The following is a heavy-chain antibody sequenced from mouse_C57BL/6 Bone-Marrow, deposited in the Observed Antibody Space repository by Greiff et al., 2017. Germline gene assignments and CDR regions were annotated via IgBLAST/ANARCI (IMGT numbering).Heavy chain of an antibody. Sequence: VQLQQSGAELVRPGASVKLSCTASGFNIKDDYMHWVKQRPEQGLEWIGWIDPENGDTEYASKFQGKATITADKSSNTAYLQLSSLTSEDTAVYYCTPYDYGSLFAYWGQGTLVTVSA. D-gene: IGHD1-1*01. CDR3: TPYDYGSLFAY. J-gene: IGHJ3*01. CDR2: IDPENGDT. CDR1: GFNIKDDY. V-gene: IGHV14-4*01.